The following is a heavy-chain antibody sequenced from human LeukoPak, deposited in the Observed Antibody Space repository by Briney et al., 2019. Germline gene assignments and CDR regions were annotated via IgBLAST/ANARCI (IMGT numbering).Heavy chain of an antibody. Sequence: GGSLRLSCAASGFTFSSYSMNWVRQAPGKGLEWVSYISSSSSTIYYADSVKGRFTISRDNAKNSLYLQTNSLRAEDTAVYYCAKNRGGGGDCYSDWGQGTLVTVSS. CDR2: ISSSSSTI. CDR1: GFTFSSYS. CDR3: AKNRGGGGDCYSD. D-gene: IGHD2-21*02. V-gene: IGHV3-48*01. J-gene: IGHJ4*02.